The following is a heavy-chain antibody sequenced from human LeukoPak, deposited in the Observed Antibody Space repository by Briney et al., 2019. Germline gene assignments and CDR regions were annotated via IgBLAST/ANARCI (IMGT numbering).Heavy chain of an antibody. Sequence: SETLSLTCAVYGGSFSGYYWSWIRQPPGKGLEWIGEINHSGSTNYNPSLKSRVTISVDTSKNQFSLKLSSVTAADTAVYYCATQTLRSWFDPWGQGTLVTVSS. V-gene: IGHV4-34*01. CDR2: INHSGST. CDR3: ATQTLRSWFDP. CDR1: GGSFSGYY. J-gene: IGHJ5*02. D-gene: IGHD3-16*01.